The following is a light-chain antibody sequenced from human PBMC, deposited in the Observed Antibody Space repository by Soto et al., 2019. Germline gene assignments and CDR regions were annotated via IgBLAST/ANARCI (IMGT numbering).Light chain of an antibody. CDR3: QQANSFPRT. J-gene: IGKJ4*01. Sequence: DIQMTQSPSSVSASVGDRVTITCRASQGFSTWLAWYRRKPGRAPELLIYSASSLHSGVPSRFSGSGSGTEFTRTISSLQPEDFATYYCQQANSFPRTFGGGTEVEIK. CDR1: QGFSTW. V-gene: IGKV1-12*01. CDR2: SAS.